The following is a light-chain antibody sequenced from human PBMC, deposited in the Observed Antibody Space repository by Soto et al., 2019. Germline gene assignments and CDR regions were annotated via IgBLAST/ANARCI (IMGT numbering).Light chain of an antibody. Sequence: EIVMTQSPGTLPLSPGERATLSCRASHTISSSYLAWYQHKPGQAPRLLIYGASSRATGIPDRFSGSGSGTDFTLTISRLEPEDFAVYYCQQYGGSPLTFGGGTKV. CDR2: GAS. CDR1: HTISSSY. CDR3: QQYGGSPLT. J-gene: IGKJ4*01. V-gene: IGKV3-20*01.